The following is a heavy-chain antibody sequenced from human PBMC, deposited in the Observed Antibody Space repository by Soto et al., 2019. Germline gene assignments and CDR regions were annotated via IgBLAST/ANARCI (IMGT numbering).Heavy chain of an antibody. CDR1: GYTFTGYY. J-gene: IGHJ6*02. CDR3: ARDYYDSSGYYSCNV. Sequence: SVKVSCKASGYTFTGYYMHWVRQAPGQGLEWRGWINPNSGGTNYAQKFQGRVTMTRDTSISTAYMELSRLRSDDTAVYYCARDYYDSSGYYSCNVWGQGTTVTVSS. CDR2: INPNSGGT. D-gene: IGHD3-22*01. V-gene: IGHV1-2*02.